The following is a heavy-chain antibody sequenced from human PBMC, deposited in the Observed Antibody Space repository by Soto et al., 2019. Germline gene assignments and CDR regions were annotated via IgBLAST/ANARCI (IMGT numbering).Heavy chain of an antibody. CDR3: ARVEQQLVRFDF. Sequence: ASVKVSCKASGYTFTGYYMHWVRQAPGQGLEWMGGINPNSGATNYAQNFQGRVTMTRDTSISTAYMELSRLRSDDTAVYYCARVEQQLVRFDFWGQGTLVTVSS. CDR2: INPNSGAT. CDR1: GYTFTGYY. D-gene: IGHD6-13*01. V-gene: IGHV1-2*02. J-gene: IGHJ4*02.